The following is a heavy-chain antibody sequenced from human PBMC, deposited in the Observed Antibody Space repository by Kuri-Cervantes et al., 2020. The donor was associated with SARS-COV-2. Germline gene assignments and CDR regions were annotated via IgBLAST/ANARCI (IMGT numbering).Heavy chain of an antibody. CDR2: IIPIFGIA. Sequence: SVKVSCKAAGGTFSSYAISWVRQAPGQGLEWMGGIIPIFGIANYAQKFQGRVTITADKSTSTAYMELSSLRSEDTAVYYCARAGIDYGDFPLGFDPWGQGTLVTVSS. J-gene: IGHJ5*02. V-gene: IGHV1-69*10. CDR3: ARAGIDYGDFPLGFDP. D-gene: IGHD4-17*01. CDR1: GGTFSSYA.